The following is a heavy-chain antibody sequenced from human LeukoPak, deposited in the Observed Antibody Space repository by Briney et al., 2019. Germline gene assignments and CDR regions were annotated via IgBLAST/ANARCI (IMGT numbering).Heavy chain of an antibody. D-gene: IGHD5-18*01. Sequence: PSETLSLTCTVSGGSISNSSYYWGWIRQPPGKGLEWIGSIYYSGSTYYNPSLKSRVTISVDTSKNQFSLKLSSVTAADTAVYYCARGTPDTAMVQDAFDIWGQGTMVTVSS. V-gene: IGHV4-39*01. J-gene: IGHJ3*02. CDR1: GGSISNSSYY. CDR3: ARGTPDTAMVQDAFDI. CDR2: IYYSGST.